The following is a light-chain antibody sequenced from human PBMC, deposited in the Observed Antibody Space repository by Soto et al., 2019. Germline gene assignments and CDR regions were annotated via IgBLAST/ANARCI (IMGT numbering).Light chain of an antibody. CDR1: QSVSNNY. V-gene: IGKV3-20*01. CDR2: GAS. Sequence: EIGLTNSHGTVSVSPGERATLSCRASQSVSNNYLAWYQHKPGQAPRLLIYGASSRATGIPDRFSGSGSGTDFTLTIGRLEPEDFAVYYCQHYGSSPRTFGQGTMVDNK. J-gene: IGKJ1*01. CDR3: QHYGSSPRT.